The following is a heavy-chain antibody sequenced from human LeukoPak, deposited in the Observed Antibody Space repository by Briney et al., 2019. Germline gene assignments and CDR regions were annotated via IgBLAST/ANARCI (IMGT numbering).Heavy chain of an antibody. CDR2: INHSVST. CDR3: ARGRVWCSGGSCYSQYFDY. D-gene: IGHD2-15*01. V-gene: IGHV4-34*01. CDR1: GGPFSGYY. J-gene: IGHJ4*02. Sequence: SETLSLTCADYGGPFSGYYWSWIRQPPGKGLEWIGEINHSVSTNYNPSLRSRVTISVDTSKSQFSLKLSSVTAADTAVYYCARGRVWCSGGSCYSQYFDYWGQGTLVTVSS.